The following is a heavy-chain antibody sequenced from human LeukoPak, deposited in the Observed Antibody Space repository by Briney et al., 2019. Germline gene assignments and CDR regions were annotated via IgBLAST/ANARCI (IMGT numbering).Heavy chain of an antibody. CDR1: GFTFTGYS. CDR3: AREAYWGSTGKGFDS. CDR2: ISISSDNI. D-gene: IGHD7-27*01. J-gene: IGHJ4*02. V-gene: IGHV3-48*02. Sequence: PGGSLRLSCAASGFTFTGYSMNWVRQAPGKGLEWVSYISISSDNIYYVDSVKGRFAISRDNAKNSLFLQMNSVRDEDKAVYSCAREAYWGSTGKGFDSWGQGTLVTVSS.